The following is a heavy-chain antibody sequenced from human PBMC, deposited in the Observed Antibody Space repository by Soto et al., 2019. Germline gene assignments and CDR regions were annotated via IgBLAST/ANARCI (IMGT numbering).Heavy chain of an antibody. J-gene: IGHJ4*02. CDR1: GFTFSSYG. Sequence: QVQLVESGGGVVQPGRSLRLSCAASGFTFSSYGIHWFRPAPGKGLEWVAVIWYDGGNKYYADSVKGRVTIPRDNSRDTGYLQMNGLRAADTAVDYGARSSYYCRGGSCPPRHWGQGTLVTVSS. D-gene: IGHD2-15*01. V-gene: IGHV3-33*01. CDR3: ARSSYYCRGGSCPPRH. CDR2: IWYDGGNK.